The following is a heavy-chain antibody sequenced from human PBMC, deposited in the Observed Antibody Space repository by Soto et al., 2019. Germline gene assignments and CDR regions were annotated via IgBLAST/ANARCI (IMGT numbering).Heavy chain of an antibody. CDR1: GGSISSGGYS. CDR3: ASRSTSFGVVVPAGAAYYGMDV. D-gene: IGHD2-2*01. J-gene: IGHJ6*02. CDR2: IYHSGST. Sequence: TLSLTCAVSGGSISSGGYSWSWIRQPPGKGLEWIGYIYHSGSTYYNPSLKSRVTISVDRSKTQFSLKLSSVTAADTAVYYCASRSTSFGVVVPAGAAYYGMDVWGQGTTVTVS. V-gene: IGHV4-30-2*01.